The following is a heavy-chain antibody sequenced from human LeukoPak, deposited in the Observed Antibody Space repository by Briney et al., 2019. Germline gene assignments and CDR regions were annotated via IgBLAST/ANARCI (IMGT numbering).Heavy chain of an antibody. CDR2: IFHFGSP. J-gene: IGHJ4*02. D-gene: IGHD6-13*01. Sequence: SETLSLTCTVSGDSINNHYWNWLRQSPGKGLEWIGYIFHFGSPHYNPSLSSRVTTSIDTSKNQFSLELTSVTTADSAIYFCASSRAGYTSGWFFEYWGQGALVTVSS. V-gene: IGHV4-59*11. CDR1: GDSINNHY. CDR3: ASSRAGYTSGWFFEY.